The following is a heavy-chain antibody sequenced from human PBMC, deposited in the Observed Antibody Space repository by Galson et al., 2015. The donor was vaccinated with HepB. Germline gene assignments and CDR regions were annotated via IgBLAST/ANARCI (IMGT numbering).Heavy chain of an antibody. J-gene: IGHJ4*02. CDR1: GGSFSGYY. D-gene: IGHD6-19*01. Sequence: SETLSLTCAVYGGSFSGYYWSWIRQPPGKGLEWIGEINHSGSTNYNPSLKSRVTISVDTSKNQFSLKLSSVTAADTAVYYCARGNPSYSSGWYVIGYYFDYWGQGTLVTVSS. CDR2: INHSGST. V-gene: IGHV4-34*01. CDR3: ARGNPSYSSGWYVIGYYFDY.